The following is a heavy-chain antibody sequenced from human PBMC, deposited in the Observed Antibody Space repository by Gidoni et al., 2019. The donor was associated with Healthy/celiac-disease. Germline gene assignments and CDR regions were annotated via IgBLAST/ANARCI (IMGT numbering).Heavy chain of an antibody. CDR2: FEPEDGET. V-gene: IGHV1-24*01. CDR3: ATDWVTISPFPQMDG. Sequence: VQLVQSGAEVKKPGASVKVSCKVSGYTLPEFSMHCVRQAPGKGLEWMGGFEPEDGETTYAQKDEGRVTMTDDTSTDTAYRELSSLRSEDTGVYYGATDWVTISPFPQMDGWGQGTTVTVSS. D-gene: IGHD3-9*01. J-gene: IGHJ6*02. CDR1: GYTLPEFS.